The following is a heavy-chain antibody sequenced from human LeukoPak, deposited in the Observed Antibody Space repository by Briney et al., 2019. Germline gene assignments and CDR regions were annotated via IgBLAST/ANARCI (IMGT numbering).Heavy chain of an antibody. D-gene: IGHD6-13*01. CDR1: GFTFSNYA. V-gene: IGHV3-23*01. Sequence: GGSLRLSCAASGFTFSNYAMSWVRQAPGKGLEWVSAISGSATSTYYADSVKGRFTISRDNSKNTLYLQMNSLRVEDTAIYYCAKDSAIAPSFNWFDPWGQGTLVTASS. CDR3: AKDSAIAPSFNWFDP. CDR2: ISGSATST. J-gene: IGHJ5*02.